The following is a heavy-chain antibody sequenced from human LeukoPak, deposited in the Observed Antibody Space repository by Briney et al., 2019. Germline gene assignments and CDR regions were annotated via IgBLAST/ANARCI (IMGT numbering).Heavy chain of an antibody. CDR3: ARAIQGYYNSGPYYPLYYYYMDV. J-gene: IGHJ6*03. D-gene: IGHD3-10*01. CDR2: IYYSGST. CDR1: GGSISSGGYY. V-gene: IGHV4-61*08. Sequence: SETLSLTCTVSGGSISSGGYYWSWIRQHPGKGLEWIGYIYYSGSTYYNPSLESRLTISLGTSKNQFSLKLSSVTAADTAVYYCARAIQGYYNSGPYYPLYYYYMDVWGKGTTVTVSS.